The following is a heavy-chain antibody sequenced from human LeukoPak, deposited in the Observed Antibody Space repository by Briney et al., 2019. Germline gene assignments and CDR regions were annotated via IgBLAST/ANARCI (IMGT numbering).Heavy chain of an antibody. CDR1: GFTFGSYA. D-gene: IGHD1-26*01. CDR3: ARGANSDTRYYFDY. Sequence: GGSLRLSCAASGFTFGSYAVSWVRQAPGKGLEWVSSISASGGTIYYADSVKGRFTISRDNSKNTPFLQMKSLRVEHTAIYYCARGANSDTRYYFDYWGQGSLVTVSS. CDR2: ISASGGTI. J-gene: IGHJ4*02. V-gene: IGHV3-23*01.